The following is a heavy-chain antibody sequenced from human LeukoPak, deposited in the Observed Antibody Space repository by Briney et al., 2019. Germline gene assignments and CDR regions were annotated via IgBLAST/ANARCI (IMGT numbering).Heavy chain of an antibody. CDR2: IYDSGYT. J-gene: IGHJ4*02. Sequence: PSETLSLTCTVSGGPISSYYWSWIRQPPGKGLEWIGHIYDSGYTNYNPSLKSRVIISVDTSKNQFSLKLTSVTAADTAVYYCARVTDYYDSSGYYYPVFDYWGQGTLVTVSS. CDR1: GGPISSYY. V-gene: IGHV4-59*01. CDR3: ARVTDYYDSSGYYYPVFDY. D-gene: IGHD3-22*01.